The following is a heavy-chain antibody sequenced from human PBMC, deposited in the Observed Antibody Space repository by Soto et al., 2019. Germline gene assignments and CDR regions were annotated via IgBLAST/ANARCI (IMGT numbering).Heavy chain of an antibody. CDR1: GFTFSSSA. CDR3: AKDPHYPRDYFHY. D-gene: IGHD3-10*01. V-gene: IGHV3-23*01. J-gene: IGHJ4*02. CDR2: VSANGQGI. Sequence: GGSLRLSCAASGFTFSSSAISWVRQAPGKGLEWVSAVSANGQGIYYADSVRGRFTISRDNSKNTVFLHMDSLSAEDTAVYYGAKDPHYPRDYFHYWGQGTLVTVSS.